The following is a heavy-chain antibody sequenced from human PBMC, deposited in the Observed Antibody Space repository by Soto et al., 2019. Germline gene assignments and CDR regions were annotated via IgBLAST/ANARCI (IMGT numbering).Heavy chain of an antibody. CDR3: ARVTELGYGPKYYGMDV. CDR2: FIPIFGTA. CDR1: GGTFSSYA. D-gene: IGHD3-16*01. V-gene: IGHV1-69*13. Sequence: SVKVSCKASGGTFSSYAISWVRQAPGQGLEWMGGFIPIFGTANYAQKFQGRVTITADESTSTAYMELSSLRSEDTAVYYCARVTELGYGPKYYGMDVWGQGNTVTVSS. J-gene: IGHJ6*02.